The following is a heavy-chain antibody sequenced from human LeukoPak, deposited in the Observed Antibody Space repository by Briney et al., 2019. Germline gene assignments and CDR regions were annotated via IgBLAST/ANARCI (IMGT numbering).Heavy chain of an antibody. V-gene: IGHV4-30-4*01. J-gene: IGHJ3*02. CDR2: IYYSGST. CDR1: GGSISSGDYY. D-gene: IGHD4-23*01. CDR3: ARGDGGNSGGAFDI. Sequence: SQTLSLTCTVSGGSISSGDYYWSWIRQPPGKGLEWIGYIYYSGSTYYNPSLKSRVTISVDTSKNQFSLKLSSVTAADTAVYYCARGDGGNSGGAFDIWGQGTMVTVSS.